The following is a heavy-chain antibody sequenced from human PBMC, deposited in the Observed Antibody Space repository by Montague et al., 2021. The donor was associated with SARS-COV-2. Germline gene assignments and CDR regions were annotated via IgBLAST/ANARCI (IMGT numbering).Heavy chain of an antibody. CDR3: ARLGDYYDSRRDAFDI. CDR2: IYYSGST. V-gene: IGHV4-39*01. Sequence: SETLSLTCTVSGGSISSSSYDWGWIRQPPGKGLEWIGSIYYSGSTYYNPSLKSRVTISVDTSKNQFSLKLSSVTAADTAVYYCARLGDYYDSRRDAFDIWGQGTMVTVSS. J-gene: IGHJ3*02. CDR1: GGSISSSSYD. D-gene: IGHD3-22*01.